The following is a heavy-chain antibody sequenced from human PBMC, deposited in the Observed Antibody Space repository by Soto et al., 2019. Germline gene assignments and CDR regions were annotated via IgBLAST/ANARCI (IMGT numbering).Heavy chain of an antibody. D-gene: IGHD3-22*01. V-gene: IGHV3-72*01. Sequence: GVSLRRSCSRSAFTLSDRSIDWVRQAPGKGLEWVGQSRAKAQGFSTAYSSSVKVRVATSREESKNSVYCQMNSLKTEDTAVYNCVRATYFSDSSGYTRCFDYWGQGTLVTVSS. CDR2: SRAKAQGFST. J-gene: IGHJ4*02. CDR3: VRATYFSDSSGYTRCFDY. CDR1: AFTLSDRS.